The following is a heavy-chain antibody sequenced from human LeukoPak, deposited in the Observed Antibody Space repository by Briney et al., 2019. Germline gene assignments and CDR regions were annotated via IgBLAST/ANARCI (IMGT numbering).Heavy chain of an antibody. J-gene: IGHJ4*02. V-gene: IGHV1-69*01. Sequence: SVKVSCKASGGPFSSYAISWVRQAPGQGLEWMGGIIPIFGTANYAQKFQGRVTITADESTSTAYMELSSLRSEDTAVYYCASSPGIAVAGPLSDWGQGTLVTVSS. CDR1: GGPFSSYA. D-gene: IGHD6-19*01. CDR2: IIPIFGTA. CDR3: ASSPGIAVAGPLSD.